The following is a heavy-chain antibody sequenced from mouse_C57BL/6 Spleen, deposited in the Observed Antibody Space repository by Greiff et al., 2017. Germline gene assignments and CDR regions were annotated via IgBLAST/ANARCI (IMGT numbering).Heavy chain of an antibody. Sequence: VQLQQSGAELVRPGASVKLSCKASGSTFPDYYINWVKQRPGQGLEWIARIYPGSGNTSYNEKFKGKATLTAEKSSSTAYMQLSSLTSEDSAVYFGARLTYYYGSSYGYFDVWGTGTTVTVSS. CDR2: IYPGSGNT. J-gene: IGHJ1*03. D-gene: IGHD1-1*01. CDR3: ARLTYYYGSSYGYFDV. CDR1: GSTFPDYY. V-gene: IGHV1-76*01.